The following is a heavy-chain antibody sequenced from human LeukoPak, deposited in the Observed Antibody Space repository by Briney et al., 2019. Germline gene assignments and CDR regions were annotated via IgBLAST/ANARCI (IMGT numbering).Heavy chain of an antibody. Sequence: PSETLSLTCTVSGGPISSYYWSWIRQPPGKGLEWIGYIYYSGSTNYNPSLKSRVTISVDTSKNQFSLKLSSVTAADTAVYYCARGIVGATTPGNWFDPWGQGTLVTVSS. V-gene: IGHV4-59*01. CDR3: ARGIVGATTPGNWFDP. J-gene: IGHJ5*02. D-gene: IGHD1-26*01. CDR1: GGPISSYY. CDR2: IYYSGST.